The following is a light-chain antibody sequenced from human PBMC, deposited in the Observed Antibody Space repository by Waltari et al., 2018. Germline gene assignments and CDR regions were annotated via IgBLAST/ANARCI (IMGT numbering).Light chain of an antibody. CDR2: WAS. CDR3: QQYYTTPWT. J-gene: IGKJ1*01. CDR1: QSVLYSSNNKNY. V-gene: IGKV4-1*01. Sequence: DIVMTQSPDSLAVSLGERATINCESSQSVLYSSNNKNYLAWYQQKPGQPPKVPIYWASTRDSGVPDRFSGSGSGTDFTLSISSLQAEDVAFYYCQQYYTTPWTFGQGTKVEIK.